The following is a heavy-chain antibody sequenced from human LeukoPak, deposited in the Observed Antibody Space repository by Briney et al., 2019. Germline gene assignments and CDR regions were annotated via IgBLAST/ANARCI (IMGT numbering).Heavy chain of an antibody. CDR2: LYQSWCT. CDR3: GRGGIAAASAGIDY. J-gene: IGHJ4*02. V-gene: IGHV4-30-2*01. D-gene: IGHD6-13*01. Sequence: SWLRQPPGKGLEWIGYLYQSWCTYYNPSLQSRVTISVDRSKNHFSLNLSSVTAADTAVYYCGRGGIAAASAGIDYWGQGTLVTVFS.